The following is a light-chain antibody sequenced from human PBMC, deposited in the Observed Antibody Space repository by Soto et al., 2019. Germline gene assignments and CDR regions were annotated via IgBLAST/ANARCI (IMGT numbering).Light chain of an antibody. CDR3: QQRSNWPPT. V-gene: IGKV3-11*01. CDR1: QSLSSNY. Sequence: DIVLTQSPGTMSLSPLERANLSCSASQSLSSNYLAWYQQKPGQAPRLLIYDASNRATGIPARFSGSGSGTDFTLTISSLEPEDFAVYYCQQRSNWPPTFGQGTKVDI. CDR2: DAS. J-gene: IGKJ1*01.